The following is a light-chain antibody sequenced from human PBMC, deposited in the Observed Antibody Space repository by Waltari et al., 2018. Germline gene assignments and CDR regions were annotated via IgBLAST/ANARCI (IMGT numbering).Light chain of an antibody. Sequence: QSALTQPASVSGSPGQSITTSCTGTSSDVGGYNYVSWYQQHPGKAPKLIIYDVSNRPSGVSNRFSGSKSGNTASLTISGLQAEDETDYYCSSYTSSSTPYVFGTGTKVTVL. CDR2: DVS. CDR1: SSDVGGYNY. V-gene: IGLV2-14*03. J-gene: IGLJ1*01. CDR3: SSYTSSSTPYV.